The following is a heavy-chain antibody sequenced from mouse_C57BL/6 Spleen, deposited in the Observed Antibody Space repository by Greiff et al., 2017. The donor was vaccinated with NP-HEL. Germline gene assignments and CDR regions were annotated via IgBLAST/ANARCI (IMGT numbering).Heavy chain of an antibody. CDR3: ARQDYDEAMDD. CDR1: GFTFSSYG. D-gene: IGHD2-4*01. V-gene: IGHV5-6*01. J-gene: IGHJ4*01. CDR2: ISSGGSYT. Sequence: EVMLVESGGDLVKPGGSLKLSCAASGFTFSSYGMSWVRQTPDKRLEWVATISSGGSYTYYPDSVKGRFTISRDNAKNTLYLQMSSLKSEDTAMYYCARQDYDEAMDDWGQGTSVTVSS.